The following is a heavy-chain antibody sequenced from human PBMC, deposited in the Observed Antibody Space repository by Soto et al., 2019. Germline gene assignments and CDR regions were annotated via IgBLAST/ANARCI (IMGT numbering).Heavy chain of an antibody. Sequence: PSETLSLTCTVSGDSISSSNYYWGWIRQSPGKGLEWIGSIYYTGNTYYNPSLKSRVTISVDTSNNQFSLKLSSVTAADTAIYYCARKIWPRDRLFDPWGQGTLVTVSS. D-gene: IGHD2-15*01. V-gene: IGHV4-39*01. CDR3: ARKIWPRDRLFDP. CDR2: IYYTGNT. J-gene: IGHJ5*02. CDR1: GDSISSSNYY.